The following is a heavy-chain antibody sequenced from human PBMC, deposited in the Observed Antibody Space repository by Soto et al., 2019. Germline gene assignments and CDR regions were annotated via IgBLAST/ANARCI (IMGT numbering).Heavy chain of an antibody. D-gene: IGHD4-17*01. V-gene: IGHV4-30-4*01. J-gene: IGHJ4*02. CDR3: ARFGDFAHEYYFDY. CDR1: GGSIISGDYY. Sequence: SETLSLTCTVSGGSIISGDYYFIWIRQPPGKGLEWIGYIYYSGSTYYNPSLKSRVTISVDTSKNQFSLKLSSVTAADTAVYYCARFGDFAHEYYFDYWGQGTLVTVSS. CDR2: IYYSGST.